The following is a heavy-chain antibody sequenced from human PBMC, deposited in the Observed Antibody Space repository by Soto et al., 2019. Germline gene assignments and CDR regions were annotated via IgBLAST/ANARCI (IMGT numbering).Heavy chain of an antibody. Sequence: ASVKVSCKAYGYTFTGYYMNWVRQAPGHGLEWMGWITPNSGGTNYAQKFQGRVTMTRDTSISTAYMELSRLRSDDTAVYYCARGLIDYGDYPRWGQGTLVTVSS. J-gene: IGHJ4*02. CDR1: GYTFTGYY. CDR2: ITPNSGGT. D-gene: IGHD4-17*01. CDR3: ARGLIDYGDYPR. V-gene: IGHV1-2*02.